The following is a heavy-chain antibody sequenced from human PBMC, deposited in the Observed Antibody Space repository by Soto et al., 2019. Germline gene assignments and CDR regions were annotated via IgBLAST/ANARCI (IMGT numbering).Heavy chain of an antibody. J-gene: IGHJ4*02. CDR2: ISYDGSNK. CDR1: GFTFSSYG. CDR3: AKDARPLWGGVGYFDS. Sequence: QVQLVESGGGVVQPGRSLRLSCAASGFTFSSYGMHWVRQAPGKGLEWVAVISYDGSNKYYADSVKGRFTIPSDNSKNRLYQKMNSLRAEDTAVYYCAKDARPLWGGVGYFDSWGQGTLVTVSS. V-gene: IGHV3-30*18. D-gene: IGHD2-21*01.